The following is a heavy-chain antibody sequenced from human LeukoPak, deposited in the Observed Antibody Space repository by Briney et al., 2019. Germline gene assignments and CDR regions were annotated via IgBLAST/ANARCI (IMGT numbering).Heavy chain of an antibody. D-gene: IGHD3-9*01. CDR1: GYTFTNYG. CDR3: ARDEGYFGPHGFDI. CDR2: ISGYNGNA. V-gene: IGHV1-18*01. J-gene: IGHJ3*02. Sequence: GASVKVSCKASGYTFTNYGITWVRQAPGQGLEWMGWISGYNGNANYAQKLQGRITMTTDTSTSTVYMELRSLRSDDTAVYYCARDEGYFGPHGFDIWGQGTMVTVSS.